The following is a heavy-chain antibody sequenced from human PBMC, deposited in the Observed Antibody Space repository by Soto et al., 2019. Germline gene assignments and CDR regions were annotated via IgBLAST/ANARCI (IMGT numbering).Heavy chain of an antibody. J-gene: IGHJ1*01. CDR1: GGTFSSYA. CDR3: AMPKYSSSSFSEDFQH. V-gene: IGHV1-69*13. Sequence: ASVKVSCKASGGTFSSYAISWVRQAPGQGLEWMGGIIPIFGTANYAQKFHGRVTITADESTSTAYMELSSLISEDTAVDYCAMPKYSSSSFSEDFQHWGQGTLVTVSS. CDR2: IIPIFGTA. D-gene: IGHD6-6*01.